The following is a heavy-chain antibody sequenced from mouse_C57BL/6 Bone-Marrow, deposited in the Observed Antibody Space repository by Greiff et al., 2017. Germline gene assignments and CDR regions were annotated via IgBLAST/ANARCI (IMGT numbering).Heavy chain of an antibody. CDR3: ARGEDYAMDY. V-gene: IGHV1-80*01. CDR2: IYPGDGDT. J-gene: IGHJ4*01. Sequence: VKLMESGAELVKPGASVKISCKASGYAFSSYWMNWVKQRPGKGLEWIGQIYPGDGDTNYNGKFKGKATLTADKSSSTAYMQLSSLTSEDSAVYFCARGEDYAMDYWGQGTSVTVSS. CDR1: GYAFSSYW.